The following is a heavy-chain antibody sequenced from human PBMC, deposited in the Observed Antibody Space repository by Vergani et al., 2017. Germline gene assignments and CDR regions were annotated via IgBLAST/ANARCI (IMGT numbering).Heavy chain of an antibody. V-gene: IGHV4-59*08. CDR2: IYYSGST. Sequence: QVQLQESGPGLVKPSETLSLTCTVSGGSISSYYWSWIRQPPGKGLEWIGYIYYSGSTNYNPSLKSRVTISVDTSKNQFSLKLSSVTVADTAVYYCARHTPADSAFDIWGQGTMVTVSS. CDR3: ARHTPADSAFDI. J-gene: IGHJ3*02. D-gene: IGHD2-15*01. CDR1: GGSISSYY.